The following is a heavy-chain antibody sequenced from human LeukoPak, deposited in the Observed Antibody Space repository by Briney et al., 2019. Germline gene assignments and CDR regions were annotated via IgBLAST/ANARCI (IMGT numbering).Heavy chain of an antibody. V-gene: IGHV3-7*01. Sequence: GGSLRLSCAAAGFTISTYWMRWGRQAAEKGQEWVGNIKEDGSEKYYGDSVKGRFTISRDNAKNSLYLQMNSLRAEDTAVYYCARDSSGYQWGQGTLVTVSS. CDR1: GFTISTYW. D-gene: IGHD3-22*01. J-gene: IGHJ4*02. CDR3: ARDSSGYQ. CDR2: IKEDGSEK.